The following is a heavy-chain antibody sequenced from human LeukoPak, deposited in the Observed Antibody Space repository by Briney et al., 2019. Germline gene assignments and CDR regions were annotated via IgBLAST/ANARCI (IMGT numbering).Heavy chain of an antibody. CDR2: IYTNGGA. V-gene: IGHV4-61*02. CDR1: GYSISSGYY. Sequence: PSETLSLTCAVSGYSISSGYYWTWIRQPAGKGLEWIGRIYTNGGASYNPSLKSRVTISIDASKNHFSLKLSSVTAADTAVYYCAREPPGYWGQGILVTVSS. J-gene: IGHJ4*02. CDR3: AREPPGY.